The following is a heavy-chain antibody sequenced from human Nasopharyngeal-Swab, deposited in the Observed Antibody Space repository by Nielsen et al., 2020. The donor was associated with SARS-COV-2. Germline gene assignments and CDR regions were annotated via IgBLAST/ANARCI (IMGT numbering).Heavy chain of an antibody. Sequence: GGSLRLSCAASGFTFSSYAMHWVRQAPGKGLEWVAVISYDGSNKYYADSVKGRFTISRDNSKNTLYLQMNSLRAEDTAVYYCARDLPPAATVPDYFDYWGQGTLVTVSS. CDR1: GFTFSSYA. CDR3: ARDLPPAATVPDYFDY. J-gene: IGHJ4*02. CDR2: ISYDGSNK. V-gene: IGHV3-30*04. D-gene: IGHD4-17*01.